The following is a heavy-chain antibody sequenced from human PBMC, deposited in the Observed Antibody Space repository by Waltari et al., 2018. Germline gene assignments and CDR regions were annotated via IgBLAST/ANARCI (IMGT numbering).Heavy chain of an antibody. V-gene: IGHV3-23*03. J-gene: IGHJ4*02. D-gene: IGHD1-26*01. CDR3: AKKLRPLSGSYYRPFDY. CDR2: IYSGGST. CDR1: GFTFSSYA. Sequence: VQLLESGGGLVQAGGSLRLSCAASGFTFSSYAMSWVRPAPGKGLEWVSVIYSGGSTYYADSVKGRFTISRDNSKNTLYLQMNSLRAEDTAVYYCAKKLRPLSGSYYRPFDYWGQGTLVTVSS.